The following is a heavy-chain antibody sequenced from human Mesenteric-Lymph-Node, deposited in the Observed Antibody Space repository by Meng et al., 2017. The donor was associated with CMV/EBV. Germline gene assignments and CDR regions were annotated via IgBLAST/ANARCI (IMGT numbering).Heavy chain of an antibody. V-gene: IGHV3-30-3*01. CDR3: ARDRDTFCGSGSLGKNWFDP. J-gene: IGHJ5*02. D-gene: IGHD3-10*01. CDR1: AFTFSSYA. CDR2: ISHDGTDK. Sequence: GESLKISCAASAFTFSSYAMHWVRQAPGKGLEWVAVISHDGTDKYYADSVKGRFTISRDNSKNTLYLQMSRLTVEDTAVYYCARDRDTFCGSGSLGKNWFDPWGQGTLVTVSS.